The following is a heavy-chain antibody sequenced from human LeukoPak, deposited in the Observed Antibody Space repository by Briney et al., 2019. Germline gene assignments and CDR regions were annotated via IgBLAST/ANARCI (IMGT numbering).Heavy chain of an antibody. CDR1: GFTFSDYY. J-gene: IGHJ4*02. Sequence: GGSLRLSCVASGFTFSDYYMSWIRQAPGKGLEWVSYISGSDGTIKYADSVKGRFTISRDNAKNSLYLQMNSLRFEDTAVYYCAREFTQRDYWGQGTLVTVSS. CDR3: AREFTQRDY. CDR2: ISGSDGTI. V-gene: IGHV3-11*01.